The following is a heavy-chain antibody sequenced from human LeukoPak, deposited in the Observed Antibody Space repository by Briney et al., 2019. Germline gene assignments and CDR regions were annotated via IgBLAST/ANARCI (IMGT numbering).Heavy chain of an antibody. CDR1: GGPISTYY. CDR3: AKSRSGWYGEDGFDL. J-gene: IGHJ3*01. Sequence: PSETLSLTCSVSGGPISTYYWSWIRQPPGTGLEWIGYVFYSGVTNYNPSLKSRVTISIDTSRNQFSLKLNSVTAADTAVYYCAKSRSGWYGEDGFDLWGQGTMVTVSS. V-gene: IGHV4-59*01. CDR2: VFYSGVT. D-gene: IGHD6-19*01.